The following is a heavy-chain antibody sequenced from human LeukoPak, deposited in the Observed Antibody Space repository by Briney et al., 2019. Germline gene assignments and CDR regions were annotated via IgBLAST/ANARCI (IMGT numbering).Heavy chain of an antibody. Sequence: GGSLRLSCSASGFTFSSYAMSWVRQAPGEGLEWVSAISGSGGSTYYADSVKGRFTISRDNSKNTLYLRMNSLRAEDTAVYYCATNFANSGWYLYYYGMDVWGQGTTVTVSS. V-gene: IGHV3-23*01. CDR2: ISGSGGST. D-gene: IGHD6-19*01. J-gene: IGHJ6*02. CDR1: GFTFSSYA. CDR3: ATNFANSGWYLYYYGMDV.